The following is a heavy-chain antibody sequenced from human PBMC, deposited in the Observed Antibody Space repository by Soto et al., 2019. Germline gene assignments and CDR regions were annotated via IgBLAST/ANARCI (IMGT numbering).Heavy chain of an antibody. V-gene: IGHV1-69*12. D-gene: IGHD1-26*01. J-gene: IGHJ6*02. CDR1: GGTFSSYA. CDR3: ARHPVSGSYAYYYGMDV. CDR2: IIPIFGTA. Sequence: QVQLVQSGAEVKKPGSSVKVSCKASGGTFSSYAISWVRQAPGQGLEWMGGIIPIFGTANYAQKFQGRVTITADESTRTAYMELSSLRSEDTAVYYCARHPVSGSYAYYYGMDVWGQGTTVNVSS.